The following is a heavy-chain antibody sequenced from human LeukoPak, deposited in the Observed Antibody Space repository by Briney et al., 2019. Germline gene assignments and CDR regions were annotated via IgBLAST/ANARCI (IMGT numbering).Heavy chain of an antibody. Sequence: GGSLRLSCAASGFTFGSYGMHWVRQAPGKGLEWVAVISYDGSNKYYADSVKGRFTISRDNSKNTLYLQMNSLRAEDTAVHYCAKDGGGAAAGSFDYWGQGTLVTVSS. CDR2: ISYDGSNK. V-gene: IGHV3-30*18. CDR3: AKDGGGAAAGSFDY. CDR1: GFTFGSYG. J-gene: IGHJ4*02. D-gene: IGHD6-13*01.